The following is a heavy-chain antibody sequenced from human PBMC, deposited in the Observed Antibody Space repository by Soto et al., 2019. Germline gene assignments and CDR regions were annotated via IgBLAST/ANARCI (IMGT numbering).Heavy chain of an antibody. V-gene: IGHV3-30-3*01. D-gene: IGHD3-10*01. CDR3: ARDRGAVGTLDY. Sequence: QVQLVESGGGVVQPGRSLRLSCAASGFTFSSYAMHWVRQAPGKGLEWVAVISYDGSNKYYADSVKGRFTISRDNSKNPLYLQMNSLRAEDTAVYYCARDRGAVGTLDYWGQGTLVTVSS. CDR2: ISYDGSNK. J-gene: IGHJ4*02. CDR1: GFTFSSYA.